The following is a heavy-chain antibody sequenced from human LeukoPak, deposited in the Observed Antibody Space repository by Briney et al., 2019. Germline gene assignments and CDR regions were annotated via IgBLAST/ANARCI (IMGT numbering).Heavy chain of an antibody. Sequence: PSETLSLTCAVSGGSITNNNWWNWVRQPPGKGLEWVSSISSSSSYIYYADSVKGRFTISRDNAKNSLYLQMNSLRAEDTAVYYCARDGNLLWFGDPQPFDYWGQGTLVTVSS. CDR3: ARDGNLLWFGDPQPFDY. D-gene: IGHD3-10*01. J-gene: IGHJ4*02. V-gene: IGHV3-21*01. CDR2: ISSSSSYI. CDR1: GGSITNNN.